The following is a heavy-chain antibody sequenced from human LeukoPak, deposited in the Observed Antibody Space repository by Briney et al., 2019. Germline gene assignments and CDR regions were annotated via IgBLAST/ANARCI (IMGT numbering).Heavy chain of an antibody. CDR3: ARGPLTKNIRGGGPNNLYVYWYFDL. Sequence: SETLSLTCTVSGGSISSNYWSWIRQPPGKGLEWIGYIYYSGSTNYNPSLKSRVTISVDTSKNQFSLKLSSVTAADTAVYYCARGPLTKNIRGGGPNNLYVYWYFDLWGRGTLVTVSS. CDR1: GGSISSNY. V-gene: IGHV4-59*01. CDR2: IYYSGST. D-gene: IGHD3-10*01. J-gene: IGHJ2*01.